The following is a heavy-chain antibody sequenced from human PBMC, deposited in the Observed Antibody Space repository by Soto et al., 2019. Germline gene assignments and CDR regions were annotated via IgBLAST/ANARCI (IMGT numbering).Heavy chain of an antibody. CDR1: GGSFSGYY. J-gene: IGHJ5*02. V-gene: IGHV4-34*01. CDR3: ARSTRGNWFDP. CDR2: INHSGST. Sequence: SLTCAVYGGSFSGYYWSWIRQPPGKGLEWIGEINHSGSTNYNPSLKSRVTISVDTSKNQFSLKLSSVTAADTAVYYCARSTRGNWFDPWGQGTLVPVSS.